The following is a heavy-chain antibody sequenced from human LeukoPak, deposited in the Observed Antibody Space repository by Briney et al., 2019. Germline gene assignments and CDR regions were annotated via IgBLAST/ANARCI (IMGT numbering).Heavy chain of an antibody. V-gene: IGHV1-69*13. Sequence: GASVKVSCKASGGTFTSYAISWVRQAPGQGLEWMGGIIPIFGTANYAQKFQGRVTITADESTSTAYMELSSLRSEDTAVYYCARYGLLYTGEFDYWGQGTLVTVSS. CDR3: ARYGLLYTGEFDY. J-gene: IGHJ4*02. CDR1: GGTFTSYA. CDR2: IIPIFGTA. D-gene: IGHD3-16*01.